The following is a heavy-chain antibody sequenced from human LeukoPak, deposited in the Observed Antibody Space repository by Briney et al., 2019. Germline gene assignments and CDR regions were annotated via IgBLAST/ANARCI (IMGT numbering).Heavy chain of an antibody. J-gene: IGHJ3*02. CDR1: GFTFSSYG. V-gene: IGHV3-30*18. Sequence: PGRSLRLSCAASGFTFSSYGMHWVRQAPGKGLEWVAVISYDGSNKYYADSEKGRFTISRDNSKNTLYLQMNSLRAEDTAVYYCAKSITMVRGVIILEDAFDIWGQGTMVTVSS. CDR2: ISYDGSNK. CDR3: AKSITMVRGVIILEDAFDI. D-gene: IGHD3-10*01.